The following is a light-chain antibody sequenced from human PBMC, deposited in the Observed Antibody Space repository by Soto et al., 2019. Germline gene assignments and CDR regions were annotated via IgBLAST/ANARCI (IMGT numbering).Light chain of an antibody. CDR1: SSDVGAYNY. V-gene: IGLV2-8*01. CDR2: EVN. CDR3: TSHAGTINFPYI. Sequence: QSALTQPPSASGSPGQSVTISCTGTSSDVGAYNYVSWYQHHPGKAPKLLVYEVNKRPSGVPDRFSGSKSGNMASLTVSGLQAEDEADYYCTSHAGTINFPYIFGTGTKLTVL. J-gene: IGLJ1*01.